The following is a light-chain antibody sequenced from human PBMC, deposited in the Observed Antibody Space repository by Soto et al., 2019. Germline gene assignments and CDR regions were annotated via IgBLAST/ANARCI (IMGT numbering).Light chain of an antibody. CDR2: DAS. V-gene: IGKV3-11*01. Sequence: EIVLTQSPATLSLSPGERATLSCRASQSVSSYLAWYQQKPGQAPRLLIYDASNRATGIPARFSGSGSGTDFTLTISSLEPEDFAVYYCQQRSNWITCGQGTGLEI. CDR1: QSVSSY. J-gene: IGKJ5*01. CDR3: QQRSNWIT.